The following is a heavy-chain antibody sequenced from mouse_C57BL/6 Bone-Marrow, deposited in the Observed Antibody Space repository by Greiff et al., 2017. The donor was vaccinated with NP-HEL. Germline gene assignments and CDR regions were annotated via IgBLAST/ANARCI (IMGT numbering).Heavy chain of an antibody. J-gene: IGHJ1*03. CDR3: AREKGSYEYFDV. V-gene: IGHV3-6*01. CDR1: GYSITSGYY. Sequence: EVQLQESGPGLVKPSQSLSLTCSVTGYSITSGYYWNWIRQFPGNKLEWMGYISYDGSNNYNPSLKNRISITRDTSKNQFFLKLNSVTTEDTATYYCAREKGSYEYFDVWGTGTTVTVSS. CDR2: ISYDGSN. D-gene: IGHD1-1*02.